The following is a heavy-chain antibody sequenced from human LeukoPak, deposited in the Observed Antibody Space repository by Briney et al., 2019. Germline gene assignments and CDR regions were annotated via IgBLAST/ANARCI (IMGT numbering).Heavy chain of an antibody. CDR3: ARVGDSSGYYYYFDY. CDR1: GGSISSGGYS. D-gene: IGHD3-22*01. CDR2: IYHSGST. V-gene: IGHV4-30-2*01. Sequence: SETLSLTCAVSGGSISSGGYSWSWIRQPPGKGLEWIGYIYHSGSTYYNPSLKSRVTISVDRSKNQVSLKLSSVTAADTAVYYCARVGDSSGYYYYFDYWGQGTLVTASS. J-gene: IGHJ4*02.